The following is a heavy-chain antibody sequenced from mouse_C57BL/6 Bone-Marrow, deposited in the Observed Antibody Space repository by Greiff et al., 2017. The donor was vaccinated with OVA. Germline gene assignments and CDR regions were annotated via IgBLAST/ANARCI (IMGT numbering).Heavy chain of an antibody. V-gene: IGHV1-81*01. J-gene: IGHJ3*01. D-gene: IGHD2-3*01. CDR1: GYTFTSYG. Sequence: VQLQQSGAELARPGASVKLSCKASGYTFTSYGISWVKQRTGQGLEWIGEIYPRSGNTYYNEKFKGKATLTADKSSSTAYMELRSLTSEDSAVYFCAREDGYLAWFADWGQGTLVTVSA. CDR2: IYPRSGNT. CDR3: AREDGYLAWFAD.